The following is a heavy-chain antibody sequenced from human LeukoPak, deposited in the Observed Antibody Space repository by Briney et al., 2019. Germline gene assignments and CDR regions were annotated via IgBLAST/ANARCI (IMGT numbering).Heavy chain of an antibody. CDR2: IWYDGSSK. Sequence: GGSLRLSCAASGFTFSSYGMHWVRQAPGTGLEWVVVIWYDGSSKYYEDSVKGRFTISRDNSKNTLYLQMDSLRAEDTAVYYCAREDSRYSTGWYVVDWGQGTLVTVSS. CDR1: GFTFSSYG. CDR3: AREDSRYSTGWYVVD. D-gene: IGHD6-13*01. V-gene: IGHV3-33*01. J-gene: IGHJ4*02.